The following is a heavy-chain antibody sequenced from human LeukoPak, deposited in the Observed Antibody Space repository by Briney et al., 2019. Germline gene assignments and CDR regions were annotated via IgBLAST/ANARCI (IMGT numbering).Heavy chain of an antibody. D-gene: IGHD6-13*01. CDR2: IYHSGST. CDR3: ATGKYSSSWVDY. CDR1: GGSISSSNW. V-gene: IGHV4-4*02. Sequence: SGTLSLTCAVSGGSISSSNWWSWVRQPPGKGLEWIGEIYHSGSTNHNPFLKSRVTISVDKSKNQFSLKLSSVTAADTAVYYCATGKYSSSWVDYWGQGTLVTVSS. J-gene: IGHJ4*02.